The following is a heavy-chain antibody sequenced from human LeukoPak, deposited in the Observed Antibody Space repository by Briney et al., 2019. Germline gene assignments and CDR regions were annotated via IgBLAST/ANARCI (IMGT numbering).Heavy chain of an antibody. D-gene: IGHD1-1*01. CDR3: ARGFLGYNYGLLDV. CDR2: INHSGST. CDR1: GGSFSGYY. V-gene: IGHV4-34*01. Sequence: SETLSLTCAVYGGSFSGYYWSWIRQPPGKGLEWIGEINHSGSTNHNPSLKSRVTISVDTSKKQFSLKLSSVTAADTAVYYCARGFLGYNYGLLDVWGQGTTVSVSS. J-gene: IGHJ6*02.